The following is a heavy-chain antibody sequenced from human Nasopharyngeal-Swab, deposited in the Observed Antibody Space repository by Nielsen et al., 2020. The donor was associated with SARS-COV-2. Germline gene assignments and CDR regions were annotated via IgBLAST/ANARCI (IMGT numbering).Heavy chain of an antibody. CDR3: ARDIDSSGYSGYWYFDL. J-gene: IGHJ2*01. D-gene: IGHD3-22*01. CDR1: GFTFSSYS. V-gene: IGHV3-21*01. Sequence: GESLKISCAASGFTFSSYSMNWVRQAPGKGLEWVSSISSSSSYIYYADSAKGRFTISRDNAKNSLYLQMNSLRAEDTAVYYCARDIDSSGYSGYWYFDLWGRGTLVTVSS. CDR2: ISSSSSYI.